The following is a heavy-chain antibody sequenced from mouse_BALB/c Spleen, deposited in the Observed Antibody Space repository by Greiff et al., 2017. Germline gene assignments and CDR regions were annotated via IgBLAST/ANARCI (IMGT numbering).Heavy chain of an antibody. J-gene: IGHJ3*01. Sequence: VQLQQSGPGLVQPSQSLSITCTVSGFSLTSYGVHWVRQSPGKGLEWLGVIWSGGSTDYNAAFISRLSISKDNSKSQVFFKMNSLQANDTAIYYCALYDVAYWGQGTLVTVSA. CDR3: ALYDVAY. CDR2: IWSGGST. CDR1: GFSLTSYG. V-gene: IGHV2-2*02. D-gene: IGHD2-12*01.